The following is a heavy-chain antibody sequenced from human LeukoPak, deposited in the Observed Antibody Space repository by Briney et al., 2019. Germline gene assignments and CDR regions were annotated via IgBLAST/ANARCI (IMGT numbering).Heavy chain of an antibody. V-gene: IGHV3-48*03. CDR3: AREGAAAGTYYYYGMDV. Sequence: VKGRFTISRDNAKNSLYLQMNSLRAEDTAVYYCAREGAAAGTYYYYGMDVWGQGTTATVSS. D-gene: IGHD6-13*01. J-gene: IGHJ6*02.